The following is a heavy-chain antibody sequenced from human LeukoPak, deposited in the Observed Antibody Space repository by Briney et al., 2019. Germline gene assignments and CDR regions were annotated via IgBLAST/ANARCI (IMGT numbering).Heavy chain of an antibody. D-gene: IGHD1-26*01. Sequence: VSVQVSCKVSGYTLTELSMHWVRQAPGKGLEWMGGFDPEDGETIYAQKFQGRVTMTEDTSTDTAYMELSSLRSKDTAVYYCATGGSGSYHNWFDPWGQGTLVTVSS. V-gene: IGHV1-24*01. CDR2: FDPEDGET. CDR1: GYTLTELS. J-gene: IGHJ5*02. CDR3: ATGGSGSYHNWFDP.